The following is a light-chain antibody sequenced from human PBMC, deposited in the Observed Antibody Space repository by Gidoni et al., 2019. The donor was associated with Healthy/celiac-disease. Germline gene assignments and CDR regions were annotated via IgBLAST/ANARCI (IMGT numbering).Light chain of an antibody. CDR1: QSVLHSSNNKNY. J-gene: IGKJ1*01. Sequence: DIVMTQSPDSLAVSLGERAPINCKSSQSVLHSSNNKNYLAWYQQKPGQPTKLLIYWASTRESGVPDRFSGSGSGTDFTLTISSLQAEDVAVYYCQQYYSTPQTFGQGTKVEIK. V-gene: IGKV4-1*01. CDR3: QQYYSTPQT. CDR2: WAS.